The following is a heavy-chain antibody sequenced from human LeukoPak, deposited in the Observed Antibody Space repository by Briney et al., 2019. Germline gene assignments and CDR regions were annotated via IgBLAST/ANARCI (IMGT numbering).Heavy chain of an antibody. Sequence: PSETLSLTCTVSGGSISSYYWGWIRQPPGKGLEWIGYIYHSGNTNSNSSLKSRVTISIDSSKNQFSLKLSSVTAADTAVYYCARYSYYESSGYSNDAFDLWGQGAMVTVSS. CDR3: ARYSYYESSGYSNDAFDL. J-gene: IGHJ3*01. CDR1: GGSISSYY. CDR2: IYHSGNT. D-gene: IGHD3-22*01. V-gene: IGHV4-59*01.